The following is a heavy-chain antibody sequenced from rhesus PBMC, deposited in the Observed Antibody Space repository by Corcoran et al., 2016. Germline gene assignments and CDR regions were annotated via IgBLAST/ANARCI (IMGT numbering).Heavy chain of an antibody. Sequence: HVQLPESGPGLVKPSETLSLTCAVAGGSITDIYYCNWIRQPPGQGLACIGTIYVTKTSTHYKSSIISRVTISKDTSKTQFFRKLSSVTAAYTAVYYCARDVAFYYSGIYYSKNQFDVWGAGVLVTVSS. CDR2: IYVTKTST. CDR3: ARDVAFYYSGIYYSKNQFDV. J-gene: IGHJ5-1*01. CDR1: GGSITDIYY. D-gene: IGHD3-16*01. V-gene: IGHV4S9*01.